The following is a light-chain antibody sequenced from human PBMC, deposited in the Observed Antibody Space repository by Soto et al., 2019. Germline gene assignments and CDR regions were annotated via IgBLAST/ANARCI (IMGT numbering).Light chain of an antibody. CDR2: DAS. Sequence: EIVLTQSPATLSLSPGERATLSCRASQSVSSYLAWYQQKPGQPPSLLIYDASNRATGIPARFSGSGCGTDFTLTISSLVPEDVAVYYCQQHRNCPPYTFGQGTKLEIK. V-gene: IGKV3-11*01. CDR1: QSVSSY. CDR3: QQHRNCPPYT. J-gene: IGKJ2*01.